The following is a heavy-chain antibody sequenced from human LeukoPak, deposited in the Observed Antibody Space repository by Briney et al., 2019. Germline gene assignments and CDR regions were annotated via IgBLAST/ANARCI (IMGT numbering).Heavy chain of an antibody. D-gene: IGHD3-3*01. CDR2: VDPEDGET. V-gene: IGHV1-69-2*01. J-gene: IGHJ4*02. CDR1: GYIFSDYY. Sequence: ASVKVSCKVSGYIFSDYYIHWVPQAPGKGLEWMGLVDPEDGETIYAEEFQARVTITADTSRDIAYMELSSLRFYGATLGGRAGLRFLESPGASHYWGQGTLVTVSS. CDR3: AGLRFLESPGASHY.